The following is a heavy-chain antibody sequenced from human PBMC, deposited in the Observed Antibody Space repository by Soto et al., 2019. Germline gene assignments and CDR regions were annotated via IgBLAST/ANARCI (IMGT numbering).Heavy chain of an antibody. CDR1: GGSISSGGYY. Sequence: SETLSLTCTVSGGSISSGGYYWSWIRQHPGKGLEWIGYIYYSGSTYYNPSLKSRVTISVDTSKNQFSLKLSSVTAADTAVYYCGTLFQAHGFDPWGQGTLVTVSS. CDR2: IYYSGST. J-gene: IGHJ5*02. V-gene: IGHV4-31*03. CDR3: GTLFQAHGFDP.